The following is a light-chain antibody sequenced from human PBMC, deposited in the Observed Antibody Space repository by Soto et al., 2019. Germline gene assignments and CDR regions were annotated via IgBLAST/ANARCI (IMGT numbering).Light chain of an antibody. CDR2: TAS. V-gene: IGKV1-27*01. CDR1: QDINNY. Sequence: DIQMTQSPSSLSASVGDRVTITCRASQDINNYLAWYQQKPGKVPKLLIYTASTLQSGVPSRFSGSGSGTAFTLTISSLQPEDVATYYCQNFDSAPPWTFGQGTKVEIK. J-gene: IGKJ1*01. CDR3: QNFDSAPPWT.